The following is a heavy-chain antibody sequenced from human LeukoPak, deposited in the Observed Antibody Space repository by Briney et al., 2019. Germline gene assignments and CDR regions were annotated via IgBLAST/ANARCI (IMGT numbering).Heavy chain of an antibody. CDR3: ARGGPYYYYYMDV. V-gene: IGHV4-34*01. CDR1: GGSFSGYY. Sequence: SETLSLTCAVYGGSFSGYYWSWIRQPPGKGLEWIGEINRSGTTNYNPSLKSRVTISVDTSKNQFSLKLSSVTAADTAVYYCARGGPYYYYYMDVWGKGTTVTVSS. J-gene: IGHJ6*03. CDR2: INRSGTT.